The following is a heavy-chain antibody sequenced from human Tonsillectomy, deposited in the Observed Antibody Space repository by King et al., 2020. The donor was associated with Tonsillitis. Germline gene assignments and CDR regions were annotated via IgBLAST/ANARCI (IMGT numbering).Heavy chain of an antibody. Sequence: VQLVESGGGVVQPGRSLRLSCAASGFTFSSYGMHWVRQAPGEGLEWVAFISYDGSNKYYADSVKGRFTISRDNSKNTLYLQMNSLRAEDTAVYYCAKDAGGAAGTPESDTCGQGALGTVSS. CDR2: ISYDGSNK. J-gene: IGHJ5*02. V-gene: IGHV3-30*18. CDR1: GFTFSSYG. D-gene: IGHD6-13*01. CDR3: AKDAGGAAGTPESDT.